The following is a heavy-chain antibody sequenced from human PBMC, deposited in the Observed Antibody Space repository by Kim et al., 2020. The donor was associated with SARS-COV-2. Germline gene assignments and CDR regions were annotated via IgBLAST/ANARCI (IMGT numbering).Heavy chain of an antibody. CDR1: GFIFGDYA. Sequence: GGSLRLSCSTSGFIFGDYAMSWFRQAPGKGLEWISFIRSKAYGGTTEYAASVKGRFTISRDDSESIAYLQMNSLKTEDAAVYYCARAWTDVVVAGYWGQGTLVTVSS. CDR3: ARAWTDVVVAGY. CDR2: IRSKAYGGTT. D-gene: IGHD2-2*01. V-gene: IGHV3-49*03. J-gene: IGHJ4*02.